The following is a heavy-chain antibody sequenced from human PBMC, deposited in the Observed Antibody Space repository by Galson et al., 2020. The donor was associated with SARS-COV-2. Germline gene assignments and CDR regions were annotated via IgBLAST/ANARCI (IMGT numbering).Heavy chain of an antibody. CDR1: GFTFSSYG. CDR3: ARDIPAAINDAFDI. D-gene: IGHD2-2*02. Sequence: GGSLRLSCAASGFTFSSYGMHWVRQAPGKGLEWVAVIWYDGSNKYYADSVKGRFTISRDNSKNTLYLQMNSLRAEDTAVYYCARDIPAAINDAFDIWCQGTMVTVSS. CDR2: IWYDGSNK. J-gene: IGHJ3*02. V-gene: IGHV3-33*01.